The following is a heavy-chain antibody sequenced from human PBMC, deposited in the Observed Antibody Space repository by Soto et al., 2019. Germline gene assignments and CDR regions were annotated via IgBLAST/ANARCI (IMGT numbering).Heavy chain of an antibody. CDR3: ARVRPYCSSTSCYPNWFDP. CDR2: IYYSGST. J-gene: IGHJ5*02. CDR1: GGSISSGDYY. V-gene: IGHV4-30-4*01. Sequence: SETLSLTCTVSGGSISSGDYYWSWIRQPPGKGLEWIGYIYYSGSTYYNPPLKSRVTISVDTSKNQFSLKLSSVTAADTAVYYCARVRPYCSSTSCYPNWFDPWDQGTLVTVSA. D-gene: IGHD2-2*01.